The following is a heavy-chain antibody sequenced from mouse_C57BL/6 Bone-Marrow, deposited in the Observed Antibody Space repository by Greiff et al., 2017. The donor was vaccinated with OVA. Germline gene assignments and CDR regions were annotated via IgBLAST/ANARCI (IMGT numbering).Heavy chain of an antibody. J-gene: IGHJ1*03. Sequence: VQLQQSGAELVRPGASVKLSCKASGYTFTDYYINWVKQRPGQGLEWIARIYPGSGNTYYNEKFKGKATLTAEKSSSTAYMQLSSLTSEDSAVYFCASPYYYGSSHWYFDVWGTGTTVTVSS. CDR1: GYTFTDYY. CDR2: IYPGSGNT. D-gene: IGHD1-1*01. V-gene: IGHV1-76*01. CDR3: ASPYYYGSSHWYFDV.